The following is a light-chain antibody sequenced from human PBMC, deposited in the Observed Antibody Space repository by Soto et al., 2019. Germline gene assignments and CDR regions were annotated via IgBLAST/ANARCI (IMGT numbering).Light chain of an antibody. CDR2: DAS. CDR1: QSVNNN. V-gene: IGKV3-15*01. J-gene: IGKJ4*01. Sequence: EIVLTQSPATLSVSPGERATLSCRASQSVNNNLAWYQQKPGQAPRLLIYDASSRATGIPPKFIGSGSGTDFSLTISSLQSEDFAVYYCQQYNNWPPITFGGGTTVEI. CDR3: QQYNNWPPIT.